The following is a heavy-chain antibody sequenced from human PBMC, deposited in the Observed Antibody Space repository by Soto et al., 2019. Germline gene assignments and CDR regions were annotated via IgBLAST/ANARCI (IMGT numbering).Heavy chain of an antibody. D-gene: IGHD5-18*01. CDR2: IYYSGST. CDR3: ARGLDTAMVIDY. J-gene: IGHJ4*02. Sequence: PSETLSLTCTVSGGSISSSSYYWCWIRQPPGKGLEWIGSIYYSGSTYHNPSLKSRVTISVDTSKNQFSLKLSSVTAADTAVYYCARGLDTAMVIDYWGQGTLVTVSS. V-gene: IGHV4-39*07. CDR1: GGSISSSSYY.